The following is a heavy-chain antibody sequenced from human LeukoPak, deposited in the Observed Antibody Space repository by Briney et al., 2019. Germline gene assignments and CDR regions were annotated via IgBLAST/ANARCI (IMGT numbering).Heavy chain of an antibody. J-gene: IGHJ4*02. CDR3: ARSWAVQNTFYYFDD. D-gene: IGHD1-1*01. CDR2: IVPVFETI. V-gene: IGHV1-69*01. Sequence: SVKVSCKASTDTFNNYGIVWVRQAPGQGLEWMGGIVPVFETIDYAQKFQGRVTLSADDSTTTAYMELNSLRSEDTAVYYCARSWAVQNTFYYFDDWGQGTLVTVSS. CDR1: TDTFNNYG.